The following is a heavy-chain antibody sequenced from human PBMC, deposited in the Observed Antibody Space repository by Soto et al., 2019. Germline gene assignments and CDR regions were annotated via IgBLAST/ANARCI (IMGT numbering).Heavy chain of an antibody. Sequence: AIVKVSCKASGYTFTGYYMHWVRQAPGQGLEWMGWINPNSGGTNYAQKFQGWVTMTRDTSISTAYMELSRLRSDDTAVYYCARWKYSSSSFDYWGQGTLVTVSS. CDR3: ARWKYSSSSFDY. D-gene: IGHD6-6*01. CDR2: INPNSGGT. V-gene: IGHV1-2*04. CDR1: GYTFTGYY. J-gene: IGHJ4*02.